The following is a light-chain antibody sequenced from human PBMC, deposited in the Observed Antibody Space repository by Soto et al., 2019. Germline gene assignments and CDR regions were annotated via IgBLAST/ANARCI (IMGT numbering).Light chain of an antibody. CDR2: GAS. V-gene: IGKV3-20*01. CDR1: QSVSSY. CDR3: QQYDSSPIA. J-gene: IGKJ5*01. Sequence: EIVLTQSPGTLSLSPGERATLSCRASQSVSSYLAWYQQRPGQAPRLLIYGASSRATGVPDRFSGSGSGTDFTLAISRLEPEDFAVYYCQQYDSSPIAFGQGTRLEIK.